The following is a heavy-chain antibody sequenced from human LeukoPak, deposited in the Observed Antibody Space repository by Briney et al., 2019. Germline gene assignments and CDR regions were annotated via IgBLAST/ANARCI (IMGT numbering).Heavy chain of an antibody. Sequence: SVKVSCKASGGTFSSYAISWVRQAPGQGLEWMGGIIPIFGTANYAQKCQGRVTITADESTSTAYMELSSLRSEDTAVYYCAQWGDIAAAGTDYYYGMDVWGQGTTVTVSS. CDR3: AQWGDIAAAGTDYYYGMDV. V-gene: IGHV1-69*01. CDR1: GGTFSSYA. J-gene: IGHJ6*02. CDR2: IIPIFGTA. D-gene: IGHD6-13*01.